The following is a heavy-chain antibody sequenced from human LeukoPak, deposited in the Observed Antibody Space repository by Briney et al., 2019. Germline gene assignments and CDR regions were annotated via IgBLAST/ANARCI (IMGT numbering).Heavy chain of an antibody. CDR3: ATDLTTVTTIGAFDI. CDR2: IYHSGST. V-gene: IGHV4-4*02. D-gene: IGHD4-17*01. Sequence: SETLSLTCAVSAGSISSSNWWSWVRQPPGKGLEWIGEIYHSGSTNYNPSLKSRVTISVDKSKNQFSLKLSSVTAADTAVYYCATDLTTVTTIGAFDIWGQGTMVTVSS. J-gene: IGHJ3*02. CDR1: AGSISSSNW.